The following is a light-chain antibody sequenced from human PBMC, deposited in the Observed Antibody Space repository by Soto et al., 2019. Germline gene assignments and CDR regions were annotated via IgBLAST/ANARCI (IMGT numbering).Light chain of an antibody. J-gene: IGLJ2*01. CDR2: SDD. Sequence: QSVLTQPPSVSEAPRQRVTISCSGSSSNIGNNVVNWYQQLPGKAPKLLIYSDDLLPSGVSGRFSGSKSGTSASLAISGLQSEDEADYYCAAWDDSLNGVVFGGGTKLTVL. CDR3: AAWDDSLNGVV. V-gene: IGLV1-36*01. CDR1: SSNIGNNV.